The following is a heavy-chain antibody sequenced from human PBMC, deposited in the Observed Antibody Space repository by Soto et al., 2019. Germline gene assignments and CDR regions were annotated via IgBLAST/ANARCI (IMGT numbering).Heavy chain of an antibody. J-gene: IGHJ5*02. D-gene: IGHD3-9*01. V-gene: IGHV1-18*01. CDR1: GYTFTSYG. CDR3: ARDQVTYYDILTGYYQSSWFDP. CDR2: ISAYNGNT. Sequence: QVQLVQSGAEVKKPGASVKVSCKASGYTFTSYGISWVRQAPGQGLERMGWISAYNGNTNYAQKLQGRVTMTTDTSTSTAYMELRSLRSDDTAVYYCARDQVTYYDILTGYYQSSWFDPWGQGTLVTVSS.